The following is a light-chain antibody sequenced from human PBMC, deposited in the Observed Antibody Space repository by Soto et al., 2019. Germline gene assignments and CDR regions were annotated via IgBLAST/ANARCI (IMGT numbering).Light chain of an antibody. Sequence: DVVMTQSPLSLPVTLGQPASISCRSSQSLVYSDGNTYLNWFQQRPGQSPRRLIYKVSNRDSGVPDRFGGSGSGTDFTLKISRVEAEDVGVYYCIQGTHWPPWTFGQGTKVEIK. CDR3: IQGTHWPPWT. CDR2: KVS. V-gene: IGKV2-30*01. J-gene: IGKJ1*01. CDR1: QSLVYSDGNTY.